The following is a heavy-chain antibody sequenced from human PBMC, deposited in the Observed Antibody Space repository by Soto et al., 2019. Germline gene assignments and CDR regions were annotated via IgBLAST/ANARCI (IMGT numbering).Heavy chain of an antibody. CDR1: GGTFSSYA. D-gene: IGHD2-2*01. V-gene: IGHV1-69*06. CDR2: IIPIFGTA. Sequence: GASVKVSCKASGGTFSSYAISWVRQAPGQGLEWMGGIIPIFGTANYAQKFQGRVTITADKSTSTAYTELSSLRSEDTAVYYCARLTPDIVVVPAAPPQFDPWGQGTLVTVSS. J-gene: IGHJ5*02. CDR3: ARLTPDIVVVPAAPPQFDP.